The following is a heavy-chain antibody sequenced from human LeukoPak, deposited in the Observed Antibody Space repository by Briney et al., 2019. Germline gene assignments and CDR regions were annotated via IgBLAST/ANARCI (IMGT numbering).Heavy chain of an antibody. J-gene: IGHJ4*02. Sequence: SVTLSLTCAVYGGSFSGYYWSWIRQPPGKGLEWIGEINHSGSTNYNPSLKSRVTISVDTSKNQFSLKLSSVTAADTAVYYCARGRGYYYDSSGYYDYWGQGTLVTVSS. CDR2: INHSGST. V-gene: IGHV4-34*01. CDR3: ARGRGYYYDSSGYYDY. CDR1: GGSFSGYY. D-gene: IGHD3-22*01.